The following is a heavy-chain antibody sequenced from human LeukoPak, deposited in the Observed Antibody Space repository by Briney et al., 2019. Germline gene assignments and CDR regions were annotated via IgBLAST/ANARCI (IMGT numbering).Heavy chain of an antibody. CDR1: GFTFDDYA. CDR2: ISWDGGST. J-gene: IGHJ4*02. Sequence: GGSLRLSCAASGFTFDDYAMHWVRQAPGKGLEWVSLISWDGGSTYYADSVKGRFTISRDNSKNTLYLQMNSLRAEDTAVYYCARAETSGYYPDYWGQGTLVTVSS. CDR3: ARAETSGYYPDY. D-gene: IGHD3-22*01. V-gene: IGHV3-43D*03.